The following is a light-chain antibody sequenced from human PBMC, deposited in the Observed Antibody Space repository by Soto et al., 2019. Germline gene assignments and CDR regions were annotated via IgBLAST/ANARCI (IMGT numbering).Light chain of an antibody. CDR2: VVS. J-gene: IGLJ1*01. V-gene: IGLV2-14*01. CDR1: SSDVGAYDY. Sequence: QSALTQPASVSGSPGQSITISCTGTSSDVGAYDYVSWYQQHPDKAPKLIIYVVSNRPSGVSNRFSGSESGNTASLTISGLQAEDEADYYCSLYTSSDTPDVFGTGTKVTVL. CDR3: SLYTSSDTPDV.